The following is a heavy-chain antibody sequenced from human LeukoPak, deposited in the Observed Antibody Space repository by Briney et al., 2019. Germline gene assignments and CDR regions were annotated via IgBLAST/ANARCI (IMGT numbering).Heavy chain of an antibody. CDR3: ARDPTIFGVVIIPFDY. V-gene: IGHV1-2*02. CDR2: INPNSGGT. CDR1: GYTFTGYY. Sequence: ASVKVSCKASGYTFTGYYMHWVRQAPGQGLEWMGWINPNSGGTNYAQKFQGRVTMTRDTSISTAYMGLSRLRSDDTAVYYCARDPTIFGVVIIPFDYWGQGTLVTVSS. D-gene: IGHD3-3*01. J-gene: IGHJ4*02.